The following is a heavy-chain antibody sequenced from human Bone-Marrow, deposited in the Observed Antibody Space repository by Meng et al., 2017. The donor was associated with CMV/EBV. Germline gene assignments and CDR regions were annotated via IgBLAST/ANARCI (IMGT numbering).Heavy chain of an antibody. Sequence: GESLKISCAASGFTFSSYEMNWVRQAPGKGLEWVSYISSSGSTIYYADSVKGRFTISRDNAKNSLYLQMNSLRAEDTAVYYCARDLIDQELGVDYYYGMDVWGQGTTV. CDR3: ARDLIDQELGVDYYYGMDV. CDR2: ISSSGSTI. CDR1: GFTFSSYE. J-gene: IGHJ6*01. V-gene: IGHV3-48*03. D-gene: IGHD1-7*01.